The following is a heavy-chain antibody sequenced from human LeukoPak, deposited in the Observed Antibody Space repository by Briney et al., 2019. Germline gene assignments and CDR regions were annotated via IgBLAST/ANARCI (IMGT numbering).Heavy chain of an antibody. CDR3: ARGSGYDSWRTYYYDSSGYPNWFDP. J-gene: IGHJ5*02. CDR1: GYSISSGYY. D-gene: IGHD3-22*01. CDR2: IYHSGST. Sequence: SETLSLTCTVSGYSISSGYYWGWIRQPPGKGLEWIGSIYHSGSTYYNPSLKSRVTISVDTSKNQFSLKLSSVTAADTAVYYCARGSGYDSWRTYYYDSSGYPNWFDPWGQGTLVTVSS. V-gene: IGHV4-38-2*02.